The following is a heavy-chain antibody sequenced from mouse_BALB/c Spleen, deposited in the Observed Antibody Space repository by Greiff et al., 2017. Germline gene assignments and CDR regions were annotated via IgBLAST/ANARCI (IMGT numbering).Heavy chain of an antibody. J-gene: IGHJ4*01. CDR1: GFTFSDYY. CDR3: ARDRTPMITYAMDY. Sequence: EVMLVESGGGLVKPGGSLKLSCAASGFTFSDYYMYWVRQTPEKRLEWVATISDGGSYTYYPDSVKGRFTISRDNAKNNLYLQMSSLKSEDTAMYYCARDRTPMITYAMDYWGQGTSVTVSS. CDR2: ISDGGSYT. V-gene: IGHV5-4*02. D-gene: IGHD2-4*01.